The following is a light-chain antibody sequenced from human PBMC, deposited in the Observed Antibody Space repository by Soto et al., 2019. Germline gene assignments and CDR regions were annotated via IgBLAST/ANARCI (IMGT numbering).Light chain of an antibody. CDR3: QQYSSYPKT. CDR2: KAS. J-gene: IGKJ1*01. Sequence: DIQMTQSPSTLSASVGDRVTITCRASQTISTWLAWYQQKPGKAPKLLIYKASSLETGVPSRFSGSGSGTEFTLTISSLQPDDVAAYYCQQYSSYPKTFGQGTKVEMK. CDR1: QTISTW. V-gene: IGKV1-5*03.